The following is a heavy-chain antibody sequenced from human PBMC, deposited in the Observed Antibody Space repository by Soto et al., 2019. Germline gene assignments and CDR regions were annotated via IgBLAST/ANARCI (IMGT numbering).Heavy chain of an antibody. CDR3: AKDYGSVVEPAAMWDAPGNWFDP. D-gene: IGHD2-2*01. CDR1: GFTFSSYA. CDR2: ISGSGGSK. J-gene: IGHJ5*02. Sequence: GGSLRLSCAASGFTFSSYAMSWVRQAPGKGLEWASAISGSGGSKYYADSVKGRFTISRDNSKNTLYLQMNSLRAEDTAVYYCAKDYGSVVEPAAMWDAPGNWFDPWGQGTLVTVSS. V-gene: IGHV3-23*01.